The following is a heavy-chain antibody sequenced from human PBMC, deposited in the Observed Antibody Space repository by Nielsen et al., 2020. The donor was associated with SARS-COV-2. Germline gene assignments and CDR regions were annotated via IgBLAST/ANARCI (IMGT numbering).Heavy chain of an antibody. J-gene: IGHJ5*02. Sequence: SETLSLTCAVYGGSFSGYYWSWIRQPPGNGLEWIGEINHSGTTNYNPSPKTPVTISVDTSKNQFSLKLSSGTAADTAVYYCARGGRTYYFGSGSYWFDPWGQGTLVTVSS. CDR2: INHSGTT. V-gene: IGHV4-34*01. CDR3: ARGGRTYYFGSGSYWFDP. CDR1: GGSFSGYY. D-gene: IGHD3-10*01.